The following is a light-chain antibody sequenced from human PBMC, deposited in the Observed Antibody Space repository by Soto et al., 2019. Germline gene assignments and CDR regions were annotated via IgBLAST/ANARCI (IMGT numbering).Light chain of an antibody. CDR3: QQYGNSPRT. Sequence: EIVLTQSPGTLYLSPGEAATLSCRASQSGSSNYLAWYQQKRGQAPRLLIYGASSRATGIPDRFSGSGSGTDFTLTISRLESEDCAVYYCQQYGNSPRTFGQGTKVDIK. J-gene: IGKJ1*01. CDR2: GAS. CDR1: QSGSSNY. V-gene: IGKV3-20*01.